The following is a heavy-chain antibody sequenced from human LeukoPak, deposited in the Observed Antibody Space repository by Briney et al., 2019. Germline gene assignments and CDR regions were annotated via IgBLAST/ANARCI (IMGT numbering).Heavy chain of an antibody. CDR1: GFIVSSNY. CDR2: IHNDGST. J-gene: IGHJ4*02. CDR3: AALARDY. V-gene: IGHV3-53*01. D-gene: IGHD3-3*02. Sequence: GGSLRLSCAASGFIVSSNYMTWVRQAPGEGLEWVSVIHNDGSTYYTDSVKGRFTISRDNSKNTLYLQMNSLRVEDTAVYYCAALARDYWGQGTLVTVPS.